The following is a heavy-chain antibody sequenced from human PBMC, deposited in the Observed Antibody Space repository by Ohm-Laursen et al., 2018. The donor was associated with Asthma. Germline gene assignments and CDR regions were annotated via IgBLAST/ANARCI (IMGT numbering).Heavy chain of an antibody. J-gene: IGHJ4*02. Sequence: SSVKVSCKSLGGTLGTSVFGWVRQAPGQGLEWLGGLNSVFGTSTYAQKFHNRFTITADEYTSTVNMTLSSLTSEDTAVYYCARKAGSCIVSTCYSLGFWGQGTLVTVSS. CDR2: LNSVFGTS. CDR1: GGTLGTSV. CDR3: ARKAGSCIVSTCYSLGF. V-gene: IGHV1-69*01. D-gene: IGHD2-15*01.